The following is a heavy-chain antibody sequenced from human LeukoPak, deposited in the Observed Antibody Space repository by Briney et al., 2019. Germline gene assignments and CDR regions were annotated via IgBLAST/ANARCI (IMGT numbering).Heavy chain of an antibody. CDR3: ARHLQQLVRMDV. J-gene: IGHJ6*03. D-gene: IGHD6-13*01. CDR1: GGSFSGYY. V-gene: IGHV4-34*01. Sequence: PSETLSLTWAVYGGSFSGYYLTWIRQPPGKGLEWIWEINHSGSTNYNPSLKSRVTISVDTSKNQFSLKLSSVTAADTAVYYCARHLQQLVRMDVWGKGTTVTVSS. CDR2: INHSGST.